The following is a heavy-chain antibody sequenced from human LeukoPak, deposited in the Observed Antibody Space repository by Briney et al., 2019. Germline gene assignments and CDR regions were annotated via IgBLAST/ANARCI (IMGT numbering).Heavy chain of an antibody. J-gene: IGHJ5*02. CDR1: GSSISSGGYY. CDR2: IYYSGST. V-gene: IGHV4-31*03. Sequence: SQTLSLTCTVSGSSISSGGYYWSWIRQHPGKGLEWIGYIYYSGSTYYNPSLKSRVTMSVDTSKNQFSLKLSSVTAADTAVYYCVRDLGYNPYSSSWYDSWFDPWGQGTLVTVSS. D-gene: IGHD6-13*01. CDR3: VRDLGYNPYSSSWYDSWFDP.